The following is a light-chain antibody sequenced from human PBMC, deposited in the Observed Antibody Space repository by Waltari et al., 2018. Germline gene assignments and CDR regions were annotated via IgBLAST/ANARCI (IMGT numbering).Light chain of an antibody. Sequence: EIVLTQSPGTLSLSPGERATLACRASQSVGRSLAWYQQKPGQAPRLLIYDTSRRATGIPDRFSGSGFGTDFSLTISRLEPEGFAVYYCQHYLRLPATFGQGTKVEI. J-gene: IGKJ1*01. CDR1: QSVGRS. CDR3: QHYLRLPAT. CDR2: DTS. V-gene: IGKV3-20*01.